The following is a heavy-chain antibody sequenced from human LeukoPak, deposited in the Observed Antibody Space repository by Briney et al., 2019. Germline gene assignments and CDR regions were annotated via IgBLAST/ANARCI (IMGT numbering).Heavy chain of an antibody. CDR3: ARERNSNGWYADLDY. J-gene: IGHJ4*02. Sequence: SQTLSLTCTGSGGSISSGSYYWSGIRQPAGKGVERIGRIYTSGSTNYNPSLKSRVTISVDTSKNQFSLKLSAVTAADTAVYYCARERNSNGWYADLDYWGQGTLVTVSS. CDR2: IYTSGST. D-gene: IGHD6-19*01. V-gene: IGHV4-61*02. CDR1: GGSISSGSYY.